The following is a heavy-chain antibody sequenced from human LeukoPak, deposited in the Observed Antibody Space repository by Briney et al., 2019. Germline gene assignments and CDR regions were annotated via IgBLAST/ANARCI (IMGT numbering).Heavy chain of an antibody. CDR1: GFTFTDYY. CDR3: ARYRGTYYDY. CDR2: ISGSGSII. V-gene: IGHV3-11*04. D-gene: IGHD1-26*01. J-gene: IGHJ4*02. Sequence: GGSLRLSCAASGFTFTDYYMSWNRQAPGKGLEWVSYISGSGSIIYIADSVKGRFSISRDNANNSLYLQMNSLRPEDTAVYYCARYRGTYYDYWGQGTLVTVSS.